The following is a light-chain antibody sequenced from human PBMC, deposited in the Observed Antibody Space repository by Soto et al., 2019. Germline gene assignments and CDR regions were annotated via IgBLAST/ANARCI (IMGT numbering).Light chain of an antibody. V-gene: IGKV3-15*01. CDR3: QQYNMWTGT. J-gene: IGKJ3*01. Sequence: EIVLTQSPGTLSLSPWERATLSCRASQSVSSSYLAWYQEKPGQAPRLLIYDASTRATGIPARFSGSGSGTEFTLTISSLQSEDFAVYYCQQYNMWTGTFGPGTKVDIK. CDR2: DAS. CDR1: QSVSSSY.